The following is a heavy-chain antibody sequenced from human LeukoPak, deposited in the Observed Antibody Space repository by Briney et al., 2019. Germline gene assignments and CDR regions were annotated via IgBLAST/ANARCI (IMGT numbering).Heavy chain of an antibody. CDR1: GGTFSRYA. CDR3: ARDFDSSGGFDP. Sequence: ASVKVSCKASGGTFSRYAINWVRQAPGQGLEWMGGIIPIFGTANYAQKFQGRVTITADESTSTAYMELSSLRSEDTAVYYCARDFDSSGGFDPWGQGTLVTVSS. D-gene: IGHD3-22*01. CDR2: IIPIFGTA. V-gene: IGHV1-69*13. J-gene: IGHJ5*02.